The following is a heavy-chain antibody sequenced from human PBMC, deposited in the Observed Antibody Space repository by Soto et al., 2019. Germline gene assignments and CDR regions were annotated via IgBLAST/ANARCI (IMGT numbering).Heavy chain of an antibody. V-gene: IGHV3-23*01. Sequence: GGSLRLACAASGFTFSSHAMGWVLQAPGKGLEWVSAIGGGGGSTYYADSVKGRFTISRDNSKNTLFLQMNSLRAEDTAVYYCAKTAEAVAGTVYGYWGQGTLVTVSS. CDR3: AKTAEAVAGTVYGY. CDR1: GFTFSSHA. CDR2: IGGGGGST. D-gene: IGHD6-19*01. J-gene: IGHJ4*02.